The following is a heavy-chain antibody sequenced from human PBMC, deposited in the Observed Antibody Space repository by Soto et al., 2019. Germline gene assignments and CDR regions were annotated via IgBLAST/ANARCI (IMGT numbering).Heavy chain of an antibody. CDR2: IGGSGVST. J-gene: IGHJ3*02. CDR3: ARDHNWKYDAFDI. Sequence: GGSLRLSCAASGFTFSSYAMNWVRQAPGKGLEWVSTIGGSGVSTYFADSVKGRFTVSRDNSKNTLYLQMNSLTAEDTAVYYCARDHNWKYDAFDIWGQGTMVTVSS. CDR1: GFTFSSYA. D-gene: IGHD1-7*01. V-gene: IGHV3-23*01.